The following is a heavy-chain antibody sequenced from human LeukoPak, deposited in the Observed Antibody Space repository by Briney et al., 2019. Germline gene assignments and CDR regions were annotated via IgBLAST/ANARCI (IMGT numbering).Heavy chain of an antibody. V-gene: IGHV4-34*01. CDR2: INHSGST. CDR3: ARDILDVGATHYFDY. D-gene: IGHD1-26*01. CDR1: GGSFSGYY. Sequence: SETLSLTCAVYGGSFSGYYWSWIRQPPGKGLEWIGEINHSGSTNYNPSLKSRVTISVDTSKNQFSLTVSSVTAADTAIYYCARDILDVGATHYFDYWGQGSLLTVSS. J-gene: IGHJ4*02.